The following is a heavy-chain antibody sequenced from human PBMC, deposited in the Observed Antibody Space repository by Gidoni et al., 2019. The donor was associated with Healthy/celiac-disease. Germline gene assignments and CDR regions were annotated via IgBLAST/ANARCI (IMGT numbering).Heavy chain of an antibody. CDR3: AREERDPITMVRGVIGWFDP. CDR2: IWYDGSNK. J-gene: IGHJ5*02. Sequence: QVQLVESGGGVVQPGRSLRLSCAASGFTFSSYGLHWVRQAPGKGLEGVAVIWYDGSNKYYADSVKGRFTISRDNSKNTLYLQMNSLRAEDTAVYYCAREERDPITMVRGVIGWFDPWGQGTLVTVSS. D-gene: IGHD3-10*01. CDR1: GFTFSSYG. V-gene: IGHV3-33*01.